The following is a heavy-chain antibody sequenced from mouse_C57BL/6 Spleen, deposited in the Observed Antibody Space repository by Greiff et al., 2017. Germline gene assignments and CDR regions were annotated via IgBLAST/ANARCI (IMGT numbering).Heavy chain of an antibody. CDR2: INPYNGGT. CDR3: ARESSSLFDY. V-gene: IGHV1-19*01. Sequence: VQLQQSGPVLVKPGASVKMSCKASGYTFTDYYMNWVKQSPGKSLEWIGVINPYNGGTSYNQKFKGKATLTVDKSSSTAYMELNSLTSEDSAVYYCARESSSLFDYWGQGTTLTVSS. D-gene: IGHD6-2*01. J-gene: IGHJ2*01. CDR1: GYTFTDYY.